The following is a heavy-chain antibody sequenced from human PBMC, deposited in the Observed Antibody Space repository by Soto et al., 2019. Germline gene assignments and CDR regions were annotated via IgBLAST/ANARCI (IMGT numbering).Heavy chain of an antibody. CDR2: IRSKPYGGTT. D-gene: IGHD5-12*01. J-gene: IGHJ1*01. V-gene: IGHV3-49*03. CDR1: GFTFEDYG. CDR3: TRMDSGHALSDD. Sequence: GGSLRLSCTTFGFTFEDYGINWFRQAPGKGLEWVGFIRSKPYGGTTEYAASVKGRFTISRDVSKTIAYLQMNSLKIEDTGLYYCTRMDSGHALSDDSGQRSPVIV.